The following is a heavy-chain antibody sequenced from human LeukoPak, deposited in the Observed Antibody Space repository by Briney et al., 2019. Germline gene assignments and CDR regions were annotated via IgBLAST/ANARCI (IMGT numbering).Heavy chain of an antibody. CDR3: ANNWNLDY. D-gene: IGHD1-20*01. CDR2: ISNTGDRT. Sequence: GGSLRLSCAASGFTFTSYAMSWVRQAPGKGLEWVSSISNTGDRTYYAESVKGRFTISRDNSKNTLYLQMNSLRAEDTAVYYCANNWNLDYWGQGALVTVS. V-gene: IGHV3-23*01. J-gene: IGHJ4*02. CDR1: GFTFTSYA.